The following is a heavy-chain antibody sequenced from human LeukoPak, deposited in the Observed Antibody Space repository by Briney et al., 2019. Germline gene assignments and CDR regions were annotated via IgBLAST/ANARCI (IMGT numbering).Heavy chain of an antibody. CDR3: ARLLFTYYYDSSGYYFDY. CDR1: GGSISSSSYY. CDR2: IYYSGST. Sequence: NPSETLSLTCTVSGGSISSSSYYWGWIRQPPGKGLEWIGSIYYSGSTYYNPSLKSRVTISVDTSKNQFSLKLSSVTAADTAVYYCARLLFTYYYDSSGYYFDYWGQGTLVTVSS. J-gene: IGHJ4*02. D-gene: IGHD3-22*01. V-gene: IGHV4-39*01.